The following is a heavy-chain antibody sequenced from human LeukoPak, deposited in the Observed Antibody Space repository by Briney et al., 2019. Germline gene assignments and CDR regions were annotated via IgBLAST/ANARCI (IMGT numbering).Heavy chain of an antibody. CDR1: GYTFTSYG. CDR2: ISAYNGNT. CDR3: ARSPAAIRHYYYYYMDV. D-gene: IGHD2-2*01. Sequence: ASVKVSCKASGYTFTSYGISWVRQAPGQGLEWMGWISAYNGNTNYAQKLQGRVTMTTDTSTSTAYMELRSLRSDDTAVYYCARSPAAIRHYYYYYMDVWGKGTTVTVSS. V-gene: IGHV1-18*01. J-gene: IGHJ6*03.